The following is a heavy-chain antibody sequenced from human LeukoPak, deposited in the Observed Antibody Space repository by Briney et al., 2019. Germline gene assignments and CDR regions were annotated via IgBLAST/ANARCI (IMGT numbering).Heavy chain of an antibody. J-gene: IGHJ4*02. CDR2: INAGNGNT. Sequence: ASVKVSCKASGYTFTSYAMHWVRQAPGQRLEWMGWINAGNGNTKYSQKFQGRVTITRDTSASTAYMELSSLRSEDTAVYYCARDLTRTTTVIDYWGQGTLVTVSS. V-gene: IGHV1-3*01. D-gene: IGHD4-17*01. CDR3: ARDLTRTTTVIDY. CDR1: GYTFTSYA.